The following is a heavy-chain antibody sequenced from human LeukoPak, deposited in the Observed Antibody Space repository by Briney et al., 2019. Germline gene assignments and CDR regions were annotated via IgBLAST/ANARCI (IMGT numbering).Heavy chain of an antibody. D-gene: IGHD1-26*01. CDR3: ARGRGGATTGFDH. Sequence: ASVKVSCKASGYTFSGYYMHWVRQAPGQGLESMGWINSNSGARNYAPKFQGRVTFSRDNSISTAYMELSSLRSDDTAIYYCARGRGGATTGFDHWGQGTLVTVSP. CDR2: INSNSGAR. V-gene: IGHV1-2*02. J-gene: IGHJ4*02. CDR1: GYTFSGYY.